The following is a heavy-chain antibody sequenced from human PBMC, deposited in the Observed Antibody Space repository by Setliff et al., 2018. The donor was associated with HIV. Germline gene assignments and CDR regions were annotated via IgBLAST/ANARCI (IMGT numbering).Heavy chain of an antibody. V-gene: IGHV4-38-2*01. CDR3: ASAIPVTKGVSRFFDS. CDR2: IYHSGST. D-gene: IGHD2-2*02. J-gene: IGHJ4*02. CDR1: GYSIRSGYY. Sequence: PSETLSLTCAVSGYSIRSGYYWGWIRQPPGKGLEWFGTIYHSGSTYYNPSLKSRVTISVDTSENQFSLKLSSVTAADTAVYYCASAIPVTKGVSRFFDSLGQGTLVTVSS.